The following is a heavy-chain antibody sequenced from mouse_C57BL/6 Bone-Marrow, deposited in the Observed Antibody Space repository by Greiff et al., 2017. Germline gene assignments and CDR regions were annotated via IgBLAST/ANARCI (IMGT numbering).Heavy chain of an antibody. V-gene: IGHV1-9*01. CDR3: ARSLIYYYGSSYAWFAY. CDR1: GYTFTGYW. Sequence: QVQLQQSGAELMKPGASVKLSCKATGYTFTGYWIEWVKQRPGHGLEWIGEILPGSGSTNYNEKFKGKATFTADTSSNTAYVQLSSLTTEDSAIYYCARSLIYYYGSSYAWFAYWGQGTLVTVSA. CDR2: ILPGSGST. D-gene: IGHD1-1*01. J-gene: IGHJ3*01.